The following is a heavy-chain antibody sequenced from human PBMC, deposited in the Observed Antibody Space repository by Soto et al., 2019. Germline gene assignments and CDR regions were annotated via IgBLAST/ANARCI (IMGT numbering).Heavy chain of an antibody. V-gene: IGHV3-23*01. CDR2: IGGTGNTT. Sequence: VHLSESGGALVQPGGSLRLSCAASGFTLRGYTMSWFRQAPGGGLEWVSAIGGTGNTTYYADSVKGRFTIARDNSRDTLYLQMTSLRVEDTAVYYCARIRQLLFVSWGQGTLVSVS. CDR3: ARIRQLLFVS. D-gene: IGHD2-2*01. CDR1: GFTLRGYT. J-gene: IGHJ4*02.